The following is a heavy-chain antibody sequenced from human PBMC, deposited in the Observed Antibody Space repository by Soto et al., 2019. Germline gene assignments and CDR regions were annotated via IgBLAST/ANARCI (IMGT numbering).Heavy chain of an antibody. J-gene: IGHJ3*02. Sequence: PGGSLRLSCAASGFTFSNAWMSWVRQAPGKGLEWVGRIKSKTDGGTTDYAAPVKGRFTISRDDSKNTLYLQMNSLKTEDTAVYYCTTDQYYGSGRNIPGLWAFDIWGQGTMVTVSS. V-gene: IGHV3-15*01. D-gene: IGHD3-10*01. CDR3: TTDQYYGSGRNIPGLWAFDI. CDR1: GFTFSNAW. CDR2: IKSKTDGGTT.